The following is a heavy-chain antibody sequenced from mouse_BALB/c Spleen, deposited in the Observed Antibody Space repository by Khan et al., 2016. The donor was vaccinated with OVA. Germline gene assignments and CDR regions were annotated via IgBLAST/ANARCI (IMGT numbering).Heavy chain of an antibody. CDR2: ISTGSGDT. D-gene: IGHD1-2*01. CDR3: ARRNYFGYSFAY. J-gene: IGHJ3*01. Sequence: QVQLQQSGAELARPGASVKLSCKASGYTFTDYYINWVKQRTGQGLEWIGEISTGSGDTYYNEKFKGRATLTADKTSTTAYMLHSSLTSEASAVYFCARRNYFGYSFAYWGQGTLVTVSA. V-gene: IGHV1-77*01. CDR1: GYTFTDYY.